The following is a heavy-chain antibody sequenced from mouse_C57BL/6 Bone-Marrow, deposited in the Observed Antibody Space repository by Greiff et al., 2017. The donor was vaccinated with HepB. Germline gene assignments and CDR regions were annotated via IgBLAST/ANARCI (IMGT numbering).Heavy chain of an antibody. CDR2: LHPSDSDT. CDR1: FSPFPRSF. V-gene: IGHV1-74*01. CDR3: AIGGLPETFYAMDY. Sequence: PLPPPFAALVPPVSSVPFSFPASFSPFPRSFLPFFPPRPVPGLSLIGMLHPSDSDTNYNQKFKGKATLTVDKSSSTAYMQLSSLTSEDSAVYYCAIGGLPETFYAMDYWGQGTSVTVSS. J-gene: IGHJ4*01. D-gene: IGHD5-5*01.